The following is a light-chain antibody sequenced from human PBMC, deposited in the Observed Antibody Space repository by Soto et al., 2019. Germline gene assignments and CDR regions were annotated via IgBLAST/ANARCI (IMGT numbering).Light chain of an antibody. CDR3: QQYDNLPSIT. V-gene: IGKV1-33*01. CDR2: DAS. J-gene: IGKJ5*01. Sequence: DIQMPQSPSSLSASVGDRVTITCQASQDISNYLNWYQHKPGKAPKLLIYDASNLEPGVPSRFSGSGSGTDFTFTISSLQPEDIATYYCQQYDNLPSITFGQGKRLDFK. CDR1: QDISNY.